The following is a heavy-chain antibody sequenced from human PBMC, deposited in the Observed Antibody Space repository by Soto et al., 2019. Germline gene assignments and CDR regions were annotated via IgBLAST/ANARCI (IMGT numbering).Heavy chain of an antibody. CDR2: ISGSGGST. CDR3: AKDLGDCDSSGYYSSFDY. D-gene: IGHD3-22*01. V-gene: IGHV3-23*01. CDR1: GFTFSSYA. J-gene: IGHJ4*02. Sequence: PGGSLRLSCAASGFTFSSYAMSWVRQAPGEGLEWVSAISGSGGSTYYADSVKGRFTISRDNSKNTLYLQMNSLRAEDTAVYYCAKDLGDCDSSGYYSSFDYWGQGTLVTVSS.